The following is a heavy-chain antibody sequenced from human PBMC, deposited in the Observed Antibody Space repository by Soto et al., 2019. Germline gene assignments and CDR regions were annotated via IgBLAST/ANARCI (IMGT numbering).Heavy chain of an antibody. D-gene: IGHD3-3*01. CDR2: ISSSDSYI. CDR1: EFIFESYT. J-gene: IGHJ6*02. Sequence: PGGSLRLSCAASEFIFESYTMNWVRQAPGKGLEWVASISSSDSYISYADSLKGRFTISRDNPRKSLFLQMGTLRVEDTAVYFCARSITMWGMDVWGQGTTVTVS. V-gene: IGHV3-21*01. CDR3: ARSITMWGMDV.